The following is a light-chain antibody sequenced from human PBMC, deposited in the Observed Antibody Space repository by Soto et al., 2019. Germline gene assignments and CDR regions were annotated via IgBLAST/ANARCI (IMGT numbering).Light chain of an antibody. V-gene: IGKV1-5*03. Sequence: DIQMTQTPSTLSGSVGDRVTITCRASPTISSWLAWYQQKPGKAPKLLLYKASTLKSGVTSRFSGSGSGTDFTLTIRSLQPDDFAHYYCQHYYSYSEAFGQGTKVELK. CDR3: QHYYSYSEA. CDR1: PTISSW. J-gene: IGKJ1*01. CDR2: KAS.